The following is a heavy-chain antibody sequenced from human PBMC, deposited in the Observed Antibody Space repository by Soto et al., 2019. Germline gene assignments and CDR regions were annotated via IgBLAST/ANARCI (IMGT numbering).Heavy chain of an antibody. CDR2: ISYDGSNK. V-gene: IGHV3-30-3*01. CDR3: ARGYYDFWSGYWAHGMDV. J-gene: IGHJ6*02. CDR1: GVTFSSYA. Sequence: GGSLRLCCAASGVTFSSYAMHWVRQAPGKGLEWVAVISYDGSNKYYADSVKGRFTISRDNSKNTLYLQMNSLRAEDTAVYYCARGYYDFWSGYWAHGMDVWGQGTTVTVSS. D-gene: IGHD3-3*01.